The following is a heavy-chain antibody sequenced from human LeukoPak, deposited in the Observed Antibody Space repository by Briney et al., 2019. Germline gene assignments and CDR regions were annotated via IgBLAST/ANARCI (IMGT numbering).Heavy chain of an antibody. Sequence: GGSLRLSCAASGFTFSSYGMSWVRQAPGKGLEWVSAISCSGGSTYYEDSVKGRFTISRDNSKNTLYLQMNSLRAEGTAVYCSSRPVVIGDHDPFDIWGQGTMVTVSS. V-gene: IGHV3-23*01. D-gene: IGHD3-22*01. CDR2: ISCSGGST. CDR1: GFTFSSYG. J-gene: IGHJ3*02. CDR3: SRPVVIGDHDPFDI.